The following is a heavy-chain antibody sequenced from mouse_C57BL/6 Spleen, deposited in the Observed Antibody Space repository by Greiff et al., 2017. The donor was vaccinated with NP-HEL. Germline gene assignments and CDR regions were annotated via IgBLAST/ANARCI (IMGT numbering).Heavy chain of an antibody. CDR3: ARFITTVVAPLDY. J-gene: IGHJ2*01. V-gene: IGHV1-26*01. D-gene: IGHD1-1*01. CDR1: GYTFTDYY. Sequence: EVQLQQSGPELVKPGASVKISCKASGYTFTDYYMNWVKQSHGKSLEWIGDINPNNGGTSYNQKFKGKATLTVDKSSSTAYMELRSLTSEDSAVYYCARFITTVVAPLDYWGQGTTLTVSS. CDR2: INPNNGGT.